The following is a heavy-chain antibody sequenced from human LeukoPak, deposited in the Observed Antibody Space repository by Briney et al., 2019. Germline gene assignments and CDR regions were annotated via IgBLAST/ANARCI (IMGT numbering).Heavy chain of an antibody. Sequence: GGSLRLSCAASGFTFSSYGMHWVRQAPGKGLEWVAVIWYDGSNKYYADSVKGRFTISRDNSKNTLYLQMNSLRAEDTAVYYCAKDSGLFGSGSYYNDYWGQGTLVTVSS. J-gene: IGHJ4*02. CDR1: GFTFSSYG. CDR3: AKDSGLFGSGSYYNDY. CDR2: IWYDGSNK. V-gene: IGHV3-30*02. D-gene: IGHD3-10*01.